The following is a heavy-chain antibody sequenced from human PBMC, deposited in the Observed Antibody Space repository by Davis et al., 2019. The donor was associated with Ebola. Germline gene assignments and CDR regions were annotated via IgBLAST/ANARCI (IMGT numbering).Heavy chain of an antibody. CDR1: GGSISSYY. Sequence: GSLRLSCTVSGGSISSYYWSWIRQPPGKGLEWIGYIYYSGSTNYNPSLKSRVTISVDTSKNQFSLKLSSVTAADTAVYYCARHYYGTGTYYASGYYGLDVWGQGTTVTVSS. CDR2: IYYSGST. CDR3: ARHYYGTGTYYASGYYGLDV. D-gene: IGHD3-10*01. J-gene: IGHJ6*02. V-gene: IGHV4-59*08.